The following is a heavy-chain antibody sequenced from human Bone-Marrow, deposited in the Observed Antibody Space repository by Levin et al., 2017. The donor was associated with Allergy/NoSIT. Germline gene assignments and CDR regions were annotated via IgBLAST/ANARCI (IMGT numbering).Heavy chain of an antibody. J-gene: IGHJ5*02. CDR2: IYSGGST. CDR3: ARDYGSGTNWFDP. Sequence: PGGSLRLSCAASGFTISSNYMSWVRQAPGKGLEWVSVIYSGGSTYYADSVKGRFTISRDNSKNTLYLQMNSLRAEDTAVYYCARDYGSGTNWFDPWGQGTLVTVSS. D-gene: IGHD3-10*01. CDR1: GFTISSNY. V-gene: IGHV3-53*01.